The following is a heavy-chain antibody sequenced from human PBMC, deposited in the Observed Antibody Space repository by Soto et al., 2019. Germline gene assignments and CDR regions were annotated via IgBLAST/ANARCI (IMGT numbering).Heavy chain of an antibody. V-gene: IGHV2-5*02. D-gene: IGHD5-18*01. Sequence: QITLKESGPTLVKPTQTLTLTCTFSGFSLSTSGVGVGWIRQPPGKALEWLALIYWDDDKRYSPSLKSRLTITTDTSKNQVGLTMTNMDPVDTATYYCAHRRPVGTAMEPFYFDYWGQGTLVTVSS. CDR3: AHRRPVGTAMEPFYFDY. CDR2: IYWDDDK. CDR1: GFSLSTSGVG. J-gene: IGHJ4*02.